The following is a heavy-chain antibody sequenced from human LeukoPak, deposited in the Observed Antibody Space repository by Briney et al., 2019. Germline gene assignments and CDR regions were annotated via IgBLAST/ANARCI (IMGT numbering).Heavy chain of an antibody. CDR3: AKGAMVRGVSYYYYYMDV. D-gene: IGHD3-10*01. CDR1: GYTFTSYY. V-gene: IGHV1-46*01. CDR2: INPSGGTT. J-gene: IGHJ6*03. Sequence: ASVKVSCKASGYTFTSYYMHWVRQAPGQGLEWMGLINPSGGTTRYAQKFQGRVTMTRDLSTSTDYMELSSLRSDDTAVYYCAKGAMVRGVSYYYYYMDVWGKGTTVTISS.